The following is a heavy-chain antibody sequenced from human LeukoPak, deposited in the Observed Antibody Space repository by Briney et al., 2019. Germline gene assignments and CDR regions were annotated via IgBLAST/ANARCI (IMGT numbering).Heavy chain of an antibody. CDR3: ARVGGSGSYFPFDY. J-gene: IGHJ4*02. Sequence: SETLSLTCTLSGYSISSGYYWGWIRQPPGKGLEWIGIIYHSGSTYYNPSLKSRVTISVDRSKNQFSLKLSSVTAADTAVYYCARVGGSGSYFPFDYWGQETLVTVSS. CDR2: IYHSGST. V-gene: IGHV4-38-2*02. CDR1: GYSISSGYY. D-gene: IGHD3-10*01.